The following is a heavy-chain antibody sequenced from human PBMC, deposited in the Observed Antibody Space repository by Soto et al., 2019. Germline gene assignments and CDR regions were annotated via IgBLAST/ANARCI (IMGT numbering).Heavy chain of an antibody. J-gene: IGHJ6*02. CDR1: GVTFSCYA. V-gene: IGHV1-69*13. CDR3: ARGSSGSPSYYYGMDV. Sequence: ASVKVSCKASGVTFSCYAISWVRHAPGKGLEWMGGIIPIFGTANYAQKFQGRVTITADESTSTAYMELSSLRSEDTAVYYCARGSSGSPSYYYGMDVWGQGTTVTVSS. D-gene: IGHD1-26*01. CDR2: IIPIFGTA.